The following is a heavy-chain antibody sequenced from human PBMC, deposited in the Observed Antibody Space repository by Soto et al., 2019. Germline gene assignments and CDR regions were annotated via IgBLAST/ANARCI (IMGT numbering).Heavy chain of an antibody. Sequence: QVQLQESGPGLVKPSETLSLTCTVSGDSISSFYWTWIRQPPGKGLEWVGYIFSSGSTNYNPSLNSRVPISLDTSENQFSLKLTSVTAADAAVYYCARVGYCSSTPCWPIGYFEYWGQGTLVTVSS. CDR1: GDSISSFY. CDR3: ARVGYCSSTPCWPIGYFEY. J-gene: IGHJ4*02. CDR2: IFSSGST. V-gene: IGHV4-59*01. D-gene: IGHD2-2*01.